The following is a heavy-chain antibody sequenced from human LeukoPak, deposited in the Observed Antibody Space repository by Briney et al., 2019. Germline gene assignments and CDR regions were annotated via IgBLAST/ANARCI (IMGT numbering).Heavy chain of an antibody. CDR2: ISYDGSKR. V-gene: IGHV3-30*18. CDR1: GFTFDGYG. Sequence: EPGGSLRLSCAASGFTFDGYGMHWVRQAPGKGLEWVADISYDGSKRHYGDSVKGRFTISRDDSKNTLYLQMNSLRAEDTAVYYCAKGGAWAVARNFDYWGQGTLVIVSS. J-gene: IGHJ4*02. CDR3: AKGGAWAVARNFDY. D-gene: IGHD6-19*01.